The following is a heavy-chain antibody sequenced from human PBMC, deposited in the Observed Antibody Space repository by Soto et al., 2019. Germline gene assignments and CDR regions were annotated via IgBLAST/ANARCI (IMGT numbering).Heavy chain of an antibody. D-gene: IGHD2-2*01. V-gene: IGHV3-23*01. CDR3: ASDPDIVVVPAARAQYYYYMDV. Sequence: EVQLLESGGGLVQPGGSLRLSCAASGFTFSSYAMSWVRQAPGKGLEWVSAISGIGGSTYYADSVKGRFTISRDNSKNTLYRQMNSLRAEDTAVYYCASDPDIVVVPAARAQYYYYMDVWGKGTTVTVSS. J-gene: IGHJ6*03. CDR1: GFTFSSYA. CDR2: ISGIGGST.